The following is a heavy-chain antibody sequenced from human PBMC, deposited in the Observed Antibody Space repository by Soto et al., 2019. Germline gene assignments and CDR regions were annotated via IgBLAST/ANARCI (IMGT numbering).Heavy chain of an antibody. CDR1: GFTFDDYA. D-gene: IGHD3-10*01. J-gene: IGHJ6*02. CDR2: ISWNSGSI. CDR3: AKDMIGLPRSAYCYYGMDV. V-gene: IGHV3-9*01. Sequence: GGSLRLSCAASGFTFDDYAMHWVRQAPGKGLEWVSGISWNSGSIGYADSVKGRFTISRDNAKNSLYLQMNSLRAEDTALYYCAKDMIGLPRSAYCYYGMDVWGQGTTVTVSS.